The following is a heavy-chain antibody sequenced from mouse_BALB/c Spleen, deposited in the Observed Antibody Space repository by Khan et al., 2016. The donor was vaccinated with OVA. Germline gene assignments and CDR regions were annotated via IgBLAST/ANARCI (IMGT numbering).Heavy chain of an antibody. V-gene: IGHV9-3-1*01. CDR2: INTYTGEA. CDR3: SRSSGNYVFAY. D-gene: IGHD2-1*01. CDR1: GYTLTDYG. Sequence: QIQLVQSGPELKKPGETVKISCKASGYTLTDYGMNWVKQAPGKGLKWMGWINTYTGEATYADDCKGRFAFSLETSASTAYLQINNLTTEDTAPYFCSRSSGNYVFAYWGQGTLVTVSA. J-gene: IGHJ3*01.